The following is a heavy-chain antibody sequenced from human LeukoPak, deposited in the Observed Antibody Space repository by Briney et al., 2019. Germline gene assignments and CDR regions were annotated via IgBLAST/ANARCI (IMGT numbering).Heavy chain of an antibody. CDR2: ISSSSSYI. V-gene: IGHV3-21*01. CDR3: ARNELGYCSGGSCYIYYYYYMDV. D-gene: IGHD2-15*01. CDR1: GFTFSSYS. J-gene: IGHJ6*03. Sequence: GSLRLSCAASGFTFSSYSMNWVRQAPGKGLEWVSSISSSSSYIYYADSVKGRFTISRDNAKNSLYLQMNSLRAEDTAVYYCARNELGYCSGGSCYIYYYYYMDVWGKGTTVTVSS.